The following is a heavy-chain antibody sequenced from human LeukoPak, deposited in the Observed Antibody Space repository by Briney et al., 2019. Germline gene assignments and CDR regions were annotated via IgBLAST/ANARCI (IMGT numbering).Heavy chain of an antibody. CDR3: ARWTGAPKYGMDV. V-gene: IGHV4-4*02. CDR2: IYYSGST. J-gene: IGHJ6*02. Sequence: SGTLSLTCAVSGGSISSSNWWSWVRPPPGKGLGWIGNIYYSGSTYYNPSLKSRVTTSVDTSKNQFSLKLTSVTAADTAVYYCARWTGAPKYGMDVWGQGTTVTVSS. D-gene: IGHD3-10*01. CDR1: GGSISSSNW.